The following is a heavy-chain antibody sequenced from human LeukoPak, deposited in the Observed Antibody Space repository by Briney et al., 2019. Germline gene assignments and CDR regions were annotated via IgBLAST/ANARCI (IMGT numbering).Heavy chain of an antibody. J-gene: IGHJ6*03. D-gene: IGHD1-1*01. CDR2: ICSTSSYI. CDR1: GISFITYN. V-gene: IGHV3-21*01. CDR3: ARDRLLEDRDYHYYYYMDV. Sequence: PGGSLRRSCAASGISFITYNMNWVRQAPGKGLEWVSSICSTSSYIYYADSVKGRFTISRDNAKNSLYLQMNSLRAEDTAVYYCARDRLLEDRDYHYYYYMDVWGIGTTVTVSS.